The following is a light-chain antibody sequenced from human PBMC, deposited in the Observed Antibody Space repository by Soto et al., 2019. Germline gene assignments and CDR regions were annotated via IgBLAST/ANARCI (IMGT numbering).Light chain of an antibody. V-gene: IGLV1-40*01. Sequence: QAVVTQPPSVSGAPGQRVTISCTGSSSNIGADFDVHWYQQLPGTAPKVLIYGDSNRPSGVPDRFSGSKSGTSASLAITGLQAEDEADYYCQSYDSSLSGSVVFGGGTKLTVL. J-gene: IGLJ2*01. CDR3: QSYDSSLSGSVV. CDR1: SSNIGADFD. CDR2: GDS.